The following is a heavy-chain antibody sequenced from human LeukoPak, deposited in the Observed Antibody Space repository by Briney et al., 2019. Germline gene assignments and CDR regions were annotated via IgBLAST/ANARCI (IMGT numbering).Heavy chain of an antibody. V-gene: IGHV1-2*04. CDR2: INPNSGGT. J-gene: IGHJ6*02. Sequence: GASVKVSCKASGYTFTGYYMHWVRQAPGQGLEWMGWINPNSGGTNYAQKFQGWVTMTRDTSISTAYMELSRLRSDDTAVYYCARGRFLVRGGSMDVWGQGTTVTVSS. D-gene: IGHD3-10*01. CDR3: ARGRFLVRGGSMDV. CDR1: GYTFTGYY.